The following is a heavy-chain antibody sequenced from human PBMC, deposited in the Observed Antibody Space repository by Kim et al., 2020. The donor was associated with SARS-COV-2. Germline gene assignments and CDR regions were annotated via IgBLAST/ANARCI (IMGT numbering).Heavy chain of an antibody. CDR3: TRDSYDFWSGYYTDY. Sequence: GGSLRLSCTASGFTFGDYAMSWFRQAPGKGLEWVGFIRSKAYGGTTEYAASVKGRFTISRDDSKSIAYLQMNSLKTEDTAVYYCTRDSYDFWSGYYTDYWGQGTLVTVSS. D-gene: IGHD3-3*01. CDR2: IRSKAYGGTT. J-gene: IGHJ4*02. CDR1: GFTFGDYA. V-gene: IGHV3-49*03.